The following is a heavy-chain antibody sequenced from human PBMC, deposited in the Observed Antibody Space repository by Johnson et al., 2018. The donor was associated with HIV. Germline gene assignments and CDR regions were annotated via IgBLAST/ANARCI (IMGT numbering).Heavy chain of an antibody. J-gene: IGHJ3*02. D-gene: IGHD6-13*01. V-gene: IGHV3-30*18. CDR2: ISYDGSNK. CDR1: GFTFSSYG. CDR3: AKEGWAAAQEGWGAFDI. Sequence: QVQLVESGGGVVQPGGSLRLSCAASGFTFSSYGMHWVRQAPGKGLEWVAVISYDGSNKYYADSVKGRFTISRDNSKNTLYLQMNSLRAEDTAVYYCAKEGWAAAQEGWGAFDIWGQGTMVTVSS.